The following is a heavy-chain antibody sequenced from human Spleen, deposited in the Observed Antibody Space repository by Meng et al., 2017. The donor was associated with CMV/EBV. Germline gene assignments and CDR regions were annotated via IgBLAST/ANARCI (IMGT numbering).Heavy chain of an antibody. Sequence: GESLKISCAASGFTFSSYSMNWVRQAPGKGLEWVSSISSSSSYIYYADSVKGRFTISRDNAKNSLYLQMNSLRAEDTAVYYCASESGSYWGVDYWGQGTLVTVSS. J-gene: IGHJ4*02. CDR3: ASESGSYWGVDY. CDR1: GFTFSSYS. V-gene: IGHV3-21*01. CDR2: ISSSSSYI. D-gene: IGHD1-26*01.